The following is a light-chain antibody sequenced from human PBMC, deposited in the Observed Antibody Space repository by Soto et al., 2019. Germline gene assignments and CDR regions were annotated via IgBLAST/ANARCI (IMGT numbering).Light chain of an antibody. J-gene: IGLJ1*01. V-gene: IGLV2-14*01. Sequence: QSALTQPASVSGSPGQSITISCTGTSSDVGGYNYVSWYQQHPGKAPKLMIYDVSNRPSGVSNRFSGSKSGNTASLTISGLQAEDEADYYCGSYTISSTRVFGTGTKLTVL. CDR3: GSYTISSTRV. CDR1: SSDVGGYNY. CDR2: DVS.